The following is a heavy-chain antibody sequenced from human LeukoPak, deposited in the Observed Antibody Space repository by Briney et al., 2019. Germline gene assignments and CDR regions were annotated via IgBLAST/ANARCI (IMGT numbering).Heavy chain of an antibody. Sequence: GGSLRLSCVASGFTLGGYWMSWVRQAPGKGLEWVANIKQDGSEKYYVDSVKGRFAISRDNAKNTLYLQMNSLRAEDTAVYYCGKDYDILTGAPDFDYWGQGTLVTVSS. J-gene: IGHJ4*02. CDR2: IKQDGSEK. D-gene: IGHD3-9*01. CDR1: GFTLGGYW. CDR3: GKDYDILTGAPDFDY. V-gene: IGHV3-7*01.